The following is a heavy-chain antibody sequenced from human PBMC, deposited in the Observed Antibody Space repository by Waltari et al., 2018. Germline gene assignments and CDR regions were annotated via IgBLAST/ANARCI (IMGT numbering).Heavy chain of an antibody. Sequence: TLSLTCTVSGGSISSYYWSWIRQPPGKGLEWIGYIYYSGSTNYNPSLKSRVTISVDTSKNQFSLKLSSVTAADTAVYYCARGHSSGWSRWFDPWGQGTLVTVSS. CDR3: ARGHSSGWSRWFDP. D-gene: IGHD6-19*01. V-gene: IGHV4-59*01. J-gene: IGHJ5*02. CDR2: IYYSGST. CDR1: GGSISSYY.